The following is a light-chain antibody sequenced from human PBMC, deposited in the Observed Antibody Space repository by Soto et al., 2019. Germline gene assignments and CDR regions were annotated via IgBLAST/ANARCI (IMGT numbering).Light chain of an antibody. CDR1: SSDVGGYNY. CDR3: NSYTSSSTGV. CDR2: DVS. J-gene: IGLJ1*01. Sequence: QSALTQPASVSGSPGQSITISCTGTSSDVGGYNYVSWYQQHPGKAPKLMIYDVSNRPSGVSSRFSGSKSGNTASLTISGLQAEDEADYYCNSYTSSSTGVFGTGTKVTVL. V-gene: IGLV2-14*01.